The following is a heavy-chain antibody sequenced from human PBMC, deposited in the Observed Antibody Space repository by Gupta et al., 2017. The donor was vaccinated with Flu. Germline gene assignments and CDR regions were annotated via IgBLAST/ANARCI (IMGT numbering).Heavy chain of an antibody. J-gene: IGHJ5*02. CDR2: SSPMLGTR. CDR1: YG. V-gene: IGHV1-69*06. D-gene: IGHD2-8*01. Sequence: YGINGGRQDPGQGPEGMGGSSPMLGTRRYAQKFQGRGTITADKLKSTTYMELSSLKSDDTAVYCCARAAGDGHSWWFDPWGQGTLVTVSS. CDR3: ARAAGDGHSWWFDP.